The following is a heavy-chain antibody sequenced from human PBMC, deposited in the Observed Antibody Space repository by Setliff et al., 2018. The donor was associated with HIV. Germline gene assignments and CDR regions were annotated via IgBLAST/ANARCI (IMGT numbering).Heavy chain of an antibody. V-gene: IGHV1-69*02. CDR2: IIPILGVA. CDR3: VRGVQSPPHYSYYYMDV. D-gene: IGHD3-3*01. Sequence: ASVKVSCKASRSTFNSHTINWVRQAPGQGLDWMGRIIPILGVANYAQRFQGKVTVTADKSTSTAYMELTSLRFDDTAMYYCVRGVQSPPHYSYYYMDVWGEGTMVTVSS. J-gene: IGHJ6*03. CDR1: RSTFNSHT.